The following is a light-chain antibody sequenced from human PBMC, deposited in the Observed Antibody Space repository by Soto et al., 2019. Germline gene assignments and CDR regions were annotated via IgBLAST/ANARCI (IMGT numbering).Light chain of an antibody. CDR2: GVT. V-gene: IGLV2-14*01. CDR3: TSYTSSSTHV. CDR1: SSDIGGYDY. Sequence: QSVLTQPASVSGSPGQSITISCTGTSSDIGGYDYVSWYQHHPGKAPKFIIYGVTNRPSGVSHRFSGSKYANTASLTISGLQAEDEADYYCTSYTSSSTHVFGTGTKVTVL. J-gene: IGLJ1*01.